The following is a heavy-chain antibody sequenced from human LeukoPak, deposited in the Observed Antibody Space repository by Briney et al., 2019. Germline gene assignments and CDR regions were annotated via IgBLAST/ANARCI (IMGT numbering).Heavy chain of an antibody. CDR3: ARAWGDTTGFDY. D-gene: IGHD1-14*01. CDR1: GFTFSSYS. Sequence: GGSLRLSCAASGFTFSSYSMNWVRQAPGKGLEWVSSISSSSSYIYYADSVKGRFTISRGNAKNSLYLQMNSLRAEDTAVYYCARAWGDTTGFDYWGQGTLVTVSS. J-gene: IGHJ4*02. V-gene: IGHV3-21*01. CDR2: ISSSSSYI.